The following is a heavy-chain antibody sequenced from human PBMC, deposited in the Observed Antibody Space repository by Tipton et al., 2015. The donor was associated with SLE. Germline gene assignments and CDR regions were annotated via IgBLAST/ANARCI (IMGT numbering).Heavy chain of an antibody. CDR1: GASVSKYY. V-gene: IGHV4-4*07. D-gene: IGHD2-21*01. Sequence: TLSLTCTVSGASVSKYYWSWIRQPAGKGLEWIGRIYIDGSGSIKYNPSLKGRVTMSVDTSKNQVSLILSSVTAADTAVYYCAVNVVVKVQVDYWGPGALVTVSA. CDR3: AVNVVVKVQVDY. J-gene: IGHJ4*02. CDR2: IYIDGSGSI.